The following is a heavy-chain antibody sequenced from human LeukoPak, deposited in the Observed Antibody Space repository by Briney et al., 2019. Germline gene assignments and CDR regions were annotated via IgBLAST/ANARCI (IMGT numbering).Heavy chain of an antibody. D-gene: IGHD3-22*01. CDR1: GYSFTRYW. Sequence: GESLQISCKGSGYSFTRYWIGWVRQMPGKGLEWMGIIYPGDSDTRYSPSFQGQVTISADKSINTAYLQWSSLKASDTAMYFCARRDYYDSSGYDYWGQGTLVTVSS. J-gene: IGHJ4*02. V-gene: IGHV5-51*01. CDR3: ARRDYYDSSGYDY. CDR2: IYPGDSDT.